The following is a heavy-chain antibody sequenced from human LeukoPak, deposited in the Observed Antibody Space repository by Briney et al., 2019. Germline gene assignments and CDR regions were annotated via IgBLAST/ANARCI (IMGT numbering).Heavy chain of an antibody. Sequence: GESLKISCKGSGYSFSNYWIGWVRQLPGKGLEWVWIMFPGDSETRYSPSFQGQVTISADKSISTCYLQWSSLKASDSAMYYCASTNGGAFDVWGQGTLVTVSS. CDR3: ASTNGGAFDV. CDR1: GYSFSNYW. D-gene: IGHD7-27*01. J-gene: IGHJ3*01. V-gene: IGHV5-51*01. CDR2: MFPGDSET.